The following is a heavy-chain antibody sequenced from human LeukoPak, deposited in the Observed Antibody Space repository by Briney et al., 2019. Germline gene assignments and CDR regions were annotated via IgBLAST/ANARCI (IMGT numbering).Heavy chain of an antibody. V-gene: IGHV4-39*02. CDR1: DGSIINNNHY. CDR2: ISDSGGT. D-gene: IGHD3-22*01. Sequence: SETLSLTCTVSDGSIINNNHYWGWTRRPAGKGLEWIGSISDSGGTAYNPFLRSRVTISVDTSKNQFSLKVNSVTAADTAVYYCAREVEYYDSSGYRPHAFDIWGQGTLVTVSS. CDR3: AREVEYYDSSGYRPHAFDI. J-gene: IGHJ3*02.